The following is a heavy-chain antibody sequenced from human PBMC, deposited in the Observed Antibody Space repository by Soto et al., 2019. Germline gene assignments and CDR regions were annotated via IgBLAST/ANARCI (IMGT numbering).Heavy chain of an antibody. J-gene: IGHJ4*02. D-gene: IGHD3-9*01. V-gene: IGHV1-69*06. CDR3: ARGANFYDILTGSYYFDY. CDR1: GGTFSSYA. CDR2: IIPIFGTA. Sequence: GASVKVSCKASGGTFSSYAISWVRQAPGQGLEWMGGIIPIFGTANYAQKFQGRVTITADKSTSTAYMELSSLRSEDTAVYCCARGANFYDILTGSYYFDYWGQGTLVTVSS.